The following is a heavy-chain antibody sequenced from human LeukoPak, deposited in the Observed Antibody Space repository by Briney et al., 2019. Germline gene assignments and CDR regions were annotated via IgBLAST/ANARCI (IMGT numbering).Heavy chain of an antibody. CDR1: GFTFSSYG. V-gene: IGHV3-30*18. D-gene: IGHD5-18*01. CDR2: ISYDGSNK. Sequence: PGGSLRLSCAASGFTFSSYGMHWVRQAPGKGLEWVAVISYDGSNKYYADSVKGRFTISRGNSKNTPYLQMNSLRAEDTAVYYCAKNAAMVTIAAPDYWGQGTLVTVSS. CDR3: AKNAAMVTIAAPDY. J-gene: IGHJ4*02.